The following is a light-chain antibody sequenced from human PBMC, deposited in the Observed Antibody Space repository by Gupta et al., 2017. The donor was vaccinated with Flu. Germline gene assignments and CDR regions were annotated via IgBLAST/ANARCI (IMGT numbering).Light chain of an antibody. CDR2: DVD. Sequence: QSALTQPRSVSGSAGQSVTISCTATSSDVGACGFVSWYQQHPGRAPKAIIYDVDRRPSGVPDRFSGAKVGNTASLTISGLQADDEAYYYCYSYAGTYTFVFGGGTRLTVL. J-gene: IGLJ2*01. CDR1: SSDVGACGF. CDR3: YSYAGTYTFV. V-gene: IGLV2-11*01.